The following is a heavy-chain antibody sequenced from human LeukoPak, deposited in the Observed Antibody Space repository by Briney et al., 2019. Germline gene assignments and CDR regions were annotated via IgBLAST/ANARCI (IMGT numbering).Heavy chain of an antibody. CDR3: ARTPPPYDSSSWYFDL. CDR1: GGSISSNDYY. CDR2: IYYSGST. Sequence: SETLSLTCTVSGGSISSNDYYWDWIRQPPGMGLEYIGSIYYSGSTYYNPSLKSRVTISVDTSKNQFSLKLSSVTAADTAVYYCARTPPPYDSSSWYFDLWGRGTLVTVSS. V-gene: IGHV4-39*01. J-gene: IGHJ2*01. D-gene: IGHD6-13*01.